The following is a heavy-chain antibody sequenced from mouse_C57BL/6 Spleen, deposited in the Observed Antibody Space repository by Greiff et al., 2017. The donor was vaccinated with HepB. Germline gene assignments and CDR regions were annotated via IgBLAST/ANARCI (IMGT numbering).Heavy chain of an antibody. CDR3: ASIYDGYYGGAMDY. CDR2: IWSGGST. V-gene: IGHV2-2*01. D-gene: IGHD2-3*01. CDR1: GFSLTSYG. Sequence: QVQLQQSGPGLVQPSQSLSITCTVSGFSLTSYGVHWVRQSPGKGLEWLGVIWSGGSTDYNAAFISRLSISKDNSKSQVFFKMNSLQADDTAIYYCASIYDGYYGGAMDYWGQGTSVTVSS. J-gene: IGHJ4*01.